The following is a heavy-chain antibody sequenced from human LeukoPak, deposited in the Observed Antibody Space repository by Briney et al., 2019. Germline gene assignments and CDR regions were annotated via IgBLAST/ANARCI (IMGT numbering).Heavy chain of an antibody. CDR3: ARVKLYGDYSGPRRDWFDP. V-gene: IGHV4-4*07. D-gene: IGHD4-17*01. CDR2: IYTSGST. CDR1: GGSIRSYY. J-gene: IGHJ5*02. Sequence: SETLSLTCTVSGGSIRSYYWTWIRQPAGKGLEWIGRIYTSGSTNYNPSLKSRVTMSVDTSKNQFSLKLSSVTAADTAVYYCARVKLYGDYSGPRRDWFDPWGQGTLVTVSS.